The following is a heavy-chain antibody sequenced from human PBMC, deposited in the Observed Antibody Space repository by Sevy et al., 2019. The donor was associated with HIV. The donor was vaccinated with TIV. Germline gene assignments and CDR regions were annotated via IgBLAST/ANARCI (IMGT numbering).Heavy chain of an antibody. CDR3: ATDYYGSGSYYKAWFDP. Sequence: ASVKVSCKVSGYTLTELSMHWVRQAPGKGLEWMGGFDPEDGETIYAQKFQGRVTMTEDTSTDTAYLELRSLRSEDTAVYYCATDYYGSGSYYKAWFDPWGQGTLVTVSS. J-gene: IGHJ5*02. CDR2: FDPEDGET. D-gene: IGHD3-10*01. V-gene: IGHV1-24*01. CDR1: GYTLTELS.